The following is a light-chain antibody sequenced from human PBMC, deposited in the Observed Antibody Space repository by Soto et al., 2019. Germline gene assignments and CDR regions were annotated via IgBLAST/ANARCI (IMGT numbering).Light chain of an antibody. CDR2: AAS. CDR1: QNIDTY. V-gene: IGKV1-39*01. Sequence: DIQMTQSPSSLSASIGDRVTITCRASQNIDTYLNWYQQKPGGTPKLLIYAASSLQGGVPSRFSGSGSGTDFTLTISNLQPEDFAVYYCQQSYNTPTWTFGQGTRVEIK. CDR3: QQSYNTPTWT. J-gene: IGKJ1*01.